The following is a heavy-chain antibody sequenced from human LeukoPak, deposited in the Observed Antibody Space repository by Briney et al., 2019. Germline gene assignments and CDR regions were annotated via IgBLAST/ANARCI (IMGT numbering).Heavy chain of an antibody. CDR3: ARVSGSTGYYKIDY. CDR1: GFTFSGHW. Sequence: GGSLRLSCVASGFTFSGHWMSWVRQAPGKGLEWVANIKQDRSEKYFVDSVKGRFTISRDNARRSLYLQMNSLRVEDTAVYYCARVSGSTGYYKIDYWGQGTLVTVSS. V-gene: IGHV3-7*01. J-gene: IGHJ4*02. D-gene: IGHD3-22*01. CDR2: IKQDRSEK.